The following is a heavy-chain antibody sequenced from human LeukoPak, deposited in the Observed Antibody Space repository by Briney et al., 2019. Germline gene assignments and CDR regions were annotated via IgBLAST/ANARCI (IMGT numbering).Heavy chain of an antibody. CDR1: GYTFTSYG. CDR3: AREGELRYFDWLSPYNWFDP. Sequence: ASVKVSCKASGYTFTSYGISWVRQAPGQGLEWMGWISAYNGNTNYAQKLQGRVTMTTDTSTSTAYMELRSLRSDDTAVYYCAREGELRYFDWLSPYNWFDPWGQGTLVTVSS. J-gene: IGHJ5*02. CDR2: ISAYNGNT. V-gene: IGHV1-18*01. D-gene: IGHD3-9*01.